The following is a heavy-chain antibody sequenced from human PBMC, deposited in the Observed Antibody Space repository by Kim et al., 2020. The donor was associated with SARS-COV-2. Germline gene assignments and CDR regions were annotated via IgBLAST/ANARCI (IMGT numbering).Heavy chain of an antibody. Sequence: GGSLRLSCAASGFTFSSYWMHWVRQAPGKGLVWVSRINSDGSSTSYADSVKGRFTISRDNAKNTLYLQMNSLRAEDTAVYYCAKGGYSSGWAFGYWGQGTLVTVSS. D-gene: IGHD6-19*01. J-gene: IGHJ4*02. CDR2: INSDGSST. CDR1: GFTFSSYW. CDR3: AKGGYSSGWAFGY. V-gene: IGHV3-74*01.